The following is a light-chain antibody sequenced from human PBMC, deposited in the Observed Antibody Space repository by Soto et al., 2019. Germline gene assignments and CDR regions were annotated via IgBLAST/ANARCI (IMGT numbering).Light chain of an antibody. CDR3: AAWDDSLNGWV. Sequence: QSALTQPASVSGSPGQSITISCTGTSSDVGGYNYVSWYQQHPGKAPKLMIYDVSNRPSGVSNRFSGSKSGNTASLTISGLQSEDEADYYCAAWDDSLNGWVFGGGTQLTVL. V-gene: IGLV2-14*01. J-gene: IGLJ3*02. CDR1: SSDVGGYNY. CDR2: DVS.